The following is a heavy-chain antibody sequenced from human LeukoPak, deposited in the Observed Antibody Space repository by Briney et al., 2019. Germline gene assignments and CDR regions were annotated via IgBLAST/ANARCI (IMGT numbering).Heavy chain of an antibody. CDR3: AKSRIPMIVVALGY. J-gene: IGHJ4*02. Sequence: GGSLRLSCVASGFTFSSYWMSWVRQAPGKGLECVADIKQDGSEKYYVDSVKGRFTISRDNAKNSLYLQMNSLRVEDTAVYYCAKSRIPMIVVALGYWGQGTLVTVSS. CDR1: GFTFSSYW. CDR2: IKQDGSEK. V-gene: IGHV3-7*01. D-gene: IGHD3-22*01.